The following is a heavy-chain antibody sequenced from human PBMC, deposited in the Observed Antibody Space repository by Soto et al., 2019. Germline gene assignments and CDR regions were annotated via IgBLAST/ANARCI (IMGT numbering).Heavy chain of an antibody. CDR3: ARGYSHYAH. CDR2: IYYSGPS. V-gene: IGHV4-61*01. D-gene: IGHD4-4*01. CDR1: GGSVSIDSNV. J-gene: IGHJ4*02. Sequence: PSETLSVTCTFSGGSVSIDSNVWSWIRQPPGKGLEWIGYIYYSGPSRYNPSLESRVTISIDSSKNQVSLTLTSVTAADTAVYYCARGYSHYAHWGRGTLVTVSS.